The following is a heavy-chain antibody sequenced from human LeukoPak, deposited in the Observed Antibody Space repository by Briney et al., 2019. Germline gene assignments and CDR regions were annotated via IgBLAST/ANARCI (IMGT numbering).Heavy chain of an antibody. CDR3: ARDKLGSGYSSDFDY. CDR1: GFSVSSNY. V-gene: IGHV3-66*02. D-gene: IGHD6-19*01. J-gene: IGHJ4*02. Sequence: PGGSLRLSCAASGFSVSSNYMNWVRQAPGKGLEWVSAIYTGGTTYYADSVKGRFTISRDNSKNTLYLQMNSLRAEDTAVYYCARDKLGSGYSSDFDYWGQGTPVTVSS. CDR2: IYTGGTT.